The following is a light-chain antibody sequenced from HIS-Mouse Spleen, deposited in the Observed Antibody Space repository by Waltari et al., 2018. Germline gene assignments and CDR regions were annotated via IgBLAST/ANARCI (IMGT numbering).Light chain of an antibody. CDR3: CSYAGSYTGV. V-gene: IGLV2-11*01. CDR1: SSAVGGYNY. J-gene: IGLJ1*01. CDR2: DVS. Sequence: QSALTQPRSVSGSPGQSVPLSCTGTSSAVGGYNYVSWYQQHPGKAPKLMIYDVSKRPSGVPDRFSGSKSGNTASLTISGLQAEDEADYYCCSYAGSYTGVFGTGTKVTVL.